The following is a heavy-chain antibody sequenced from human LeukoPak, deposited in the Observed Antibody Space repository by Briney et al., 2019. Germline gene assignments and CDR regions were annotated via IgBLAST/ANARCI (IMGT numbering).Heavy chain of an antibody. CDR1: GFTFSSYA. D-gene: IGHD6-19*01. V-gene: IGHV3-23*01. CDR3: AKDTGKDGPGIAVAGAFDY. J-gene: IGHJ4*02. CDR2: ISGSGGST. Sequence: PGGSLRPSCAASGFTFSSYAMSWVRQAPGKGLEWVSAISGSGGSTYYADSVKGRFTISRDNSKNTLYLQMNSLRAEDTAVYYCAKDTGKDGPGIAVAGAFDYWGQGTLVTVSS.